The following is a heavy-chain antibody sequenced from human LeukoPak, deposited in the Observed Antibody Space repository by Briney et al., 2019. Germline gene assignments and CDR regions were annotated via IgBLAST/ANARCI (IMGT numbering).Heavy chain of an antibody. CDR1: GGSISRSSYY. CDR2: IYYSGTT. D-gene: IGHD6-13*01. V-gene: IGHV4-39*07. Sequence: SETLSLTCIVSGGSISRSSYYWGWIRQPPGKGLEWIGSIYYSGTTSYNPSLKSRVTISVDTSKNHFSLKLSSVTAADTAVYYCVRDWGVDRGSSWYWFDPWGQGTLVTVSS. J-gene: IGHJ5*02. CDR3: VRDWGVDRGSSWYWFDP.